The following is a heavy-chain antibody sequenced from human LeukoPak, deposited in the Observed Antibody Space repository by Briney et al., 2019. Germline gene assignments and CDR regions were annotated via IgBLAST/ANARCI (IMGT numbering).Heavy chain of an antibody. CDR3: VKDGRRSSPF. V-gene: IGHV3-23*01. CDR1: GFTFSNYV. D-gene: IGHD6-13*01. Sequence: GGSLRLSCVASGFTFSNYVMSWVRQTPGKGLEWVSSLSGSGDNTFYADSAKGRFTISRDNSRNTLYLQMNSLRAEDTAIYYSVKDGRRSSPFWGQGTLVTVSS. J-gene: IGHJ4*02. CDR2: LSGSGDNT.